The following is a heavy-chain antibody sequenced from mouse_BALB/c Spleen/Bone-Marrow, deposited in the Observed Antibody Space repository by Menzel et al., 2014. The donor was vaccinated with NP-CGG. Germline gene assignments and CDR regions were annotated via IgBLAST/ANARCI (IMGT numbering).Heavy chain of an antibody. CDR3: TSYDSDALDY. D-gene: IGHD2-4*01. CDR1: GFTFSDAW. J-gene: IGHJ4*01. V-gene: IGHV6-6*01. Sequence: EVQLVESGGGLVQPGGSMKLSCAASGFTFSDAWMAWVRQSPGKGLEWVADISGNANNYAIYYAESVKGRFTISKDDSKNSVCLQMNGLSAEYCGIYNFTSYDSDALDYWGQGTSVTVSS. CDR2: ISGNANNYAI.